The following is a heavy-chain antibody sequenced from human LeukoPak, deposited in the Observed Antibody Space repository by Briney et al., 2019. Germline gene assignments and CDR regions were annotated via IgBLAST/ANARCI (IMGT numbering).Heavy chain of an antibody. Sequence: SETLSLTCTVSGGSISSYYWSWIQQPPGKGLAWIGYIYYSGSTNYNPSPKSRVTISVDTSKNQFSLKLSSVTAADTAVYYCAPQGYYDSSGYYPGDWGQGTLVTVSS. CDR2: IYYSGST. J-gene: IGHJ4*02. CDR1: GGSISSYY. V-gene: IGHV4-59*08. CDR3: APQGYYDSSGYYPGD. D-gene: IGHD3-22*01.